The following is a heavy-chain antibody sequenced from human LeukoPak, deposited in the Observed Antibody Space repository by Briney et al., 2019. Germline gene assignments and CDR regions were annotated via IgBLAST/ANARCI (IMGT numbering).Heavy chain of an antibody. V-gene: IGHV7-4-1*02. CDR1: GYTFTTYA. Sequence: ASVKVSCRASGYTFTTYAINWVRQAPGQGLEYMGWIRTNTGNPTYAQGFTGRFVFSLDTSVSTAYLQISSLKAEDTAVYYCAREVDYWGQGTLVTVSS. CDR2: IRTNTGNP. CDR3: AREVDY. J-gene: IGHJ4*02.